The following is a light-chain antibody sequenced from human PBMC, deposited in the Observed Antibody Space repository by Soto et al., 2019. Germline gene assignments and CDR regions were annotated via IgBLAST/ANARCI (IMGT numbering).Light chain of an antibody. CDR1: SSDVGSYNL. Sequence: QSALTQPASVSGSPGQSITISCTGTSSDVGSYNLVSWYQQHPGKAPKLMIYEVSKRPSGVSNRFSGSKSGNTVSLTISGLQAEDEADYYCCSYAGSSPYVFGTGTKLTVL. V-gene: IGLV2-23*02. CDR3: CSYAGSSPYV. J-gene: IGLJ1*01. CDR2: EVS.